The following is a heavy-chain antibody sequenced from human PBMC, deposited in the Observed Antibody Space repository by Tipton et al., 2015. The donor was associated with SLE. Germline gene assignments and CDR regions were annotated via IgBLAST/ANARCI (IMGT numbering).Heavy chain of an antibody. D-gene: IGHD1-14*01. CDR2: ISSGSSTR. J-gene: IGHJ6*02. V-gene: IGHV3-11*01. CDR3: ARENPLGGMDV. Sequence: SLRLSCVASGFTFSHNWMSWVRQAPGKGLEWVSYISSGSSTRNYADSVKGRFTISRDNAKNSLYVQMNSLRADDTAVYYCARENPLGGMDVWGQGTTVTVSS. CDR1: GFTFSHNW.